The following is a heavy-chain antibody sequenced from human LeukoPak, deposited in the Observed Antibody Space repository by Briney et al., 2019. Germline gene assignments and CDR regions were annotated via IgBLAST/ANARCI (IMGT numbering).Heavy chain of an antibody. CDR2: IYYSGST. CDR3: ARAGLTQTLDV. Sequence: SQTLSLTCTVSGGSISSGGYYWSWSRQHPGKGLEWIGYIYYSGSTYDNPSLKSRVTISVDTSKNQFSLKLSSVTAADTAVYYCARAGLTQTLDVWGKGTTVTVSS. V-gene: IGHV4-31*03. D-gene: IGHD3-10*01. CDR1: GGSISSGGYY. J-gene: IGHJ6*04.